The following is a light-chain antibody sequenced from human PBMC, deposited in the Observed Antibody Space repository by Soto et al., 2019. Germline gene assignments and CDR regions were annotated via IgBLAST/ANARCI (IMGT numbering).Light chain of an antibody. CDR2: GAS. CDR1: QSVGGN. J-gene: IGKJ1*01. Sequence: EIVMTQSPGTLSVSPGERATLSCRASQSVGGNLAWYQQNPGQAPRLLIYGASTRATGIPARFSGSGSGTEFTLTISSLQSEDFAVYYCQQYNNWPRTFGQGTKVEIK. CDR3: QQYNNWPRT. V-gene: IGKV3-15*01.